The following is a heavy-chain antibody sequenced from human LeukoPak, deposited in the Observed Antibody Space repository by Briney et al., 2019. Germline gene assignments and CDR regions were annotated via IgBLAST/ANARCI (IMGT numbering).Heavy chain of an antibody. CDR2: ISAYNDNT. D-gene: IGHD7-27*01. V-gene: IGHV1-18*01. CDR1: GYTFSNYG. J-gene: IGHJ4*02. Sequence: ASVRVSCKASGYTFSNYGISWVRQAPGQGLEWMGWISAYNDNTNYAQKFQGRVTMTTDTSTNTVYMELRSLRSDDTAVYYCARDLTAGRLVAGVVYWGQETLVTVSS. CDR3: ARDLTAGRLVAGVVY.